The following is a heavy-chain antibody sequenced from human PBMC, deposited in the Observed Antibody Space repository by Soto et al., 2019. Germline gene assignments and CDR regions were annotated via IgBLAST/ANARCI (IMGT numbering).Heavy chain of an antibody. D-gene: IGHD3-3*01. J-gene: IGHJ6*02. CDR2: MNPNSGNT. Sequence: EASVKVSCKASGYTFTSYDTNWVRQATGQGLEWMGWMNPNSGNTGYAQKFQGRVTMTRNTSISTAYMELSSLRSEDTAVYYCARGGDYDLQNYYYYGMDVWGQGTTVTVSS. CDR3: ARGGDYDLQNYYYYGMDV. V-gene: IGHV1-8*01. CDR1: GYTFTSYD.